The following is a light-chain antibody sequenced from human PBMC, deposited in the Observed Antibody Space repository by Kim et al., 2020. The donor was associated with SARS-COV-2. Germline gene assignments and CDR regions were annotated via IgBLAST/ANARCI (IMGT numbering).Light chain of an antibody. J-gene: IGKJ3*01. CDR3: QQYNNWPLT. Sequence: VCPGERAPPSCRASQSVTSDLAWDQHKPGQAPRRRIYSTSTRATGIPARFSGSGSGTEFTLTITSLQSEDFAVYYCQQYNNWPLTFGPGTKVDIK. CDR2: STS. V-gene: IGKV3-15*01. CDR1: QSVTSD.